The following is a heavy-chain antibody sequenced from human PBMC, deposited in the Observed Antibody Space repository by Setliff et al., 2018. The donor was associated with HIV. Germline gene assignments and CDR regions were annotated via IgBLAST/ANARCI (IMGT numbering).Heavy chain of an antibody. V-gene: IGHV1-3*04. CDR3: ARDRTPKRGYTYREPDFDS. CDR1: GYTFTSHT. J-gene: IGHJ4*02. CDR2: INTANGNT. D-gene: IGHD3-22*01. Sequence: ASVKVSCKASGYTFTSHTIHWVRRAPGQGLEWMGWINTANGNTKYSQKFQDRVTITRDTSASTGYMEVNSLRPEDTAVYYCARDRTPKRGYTYREPDFDSWGQGTLVTVSS.